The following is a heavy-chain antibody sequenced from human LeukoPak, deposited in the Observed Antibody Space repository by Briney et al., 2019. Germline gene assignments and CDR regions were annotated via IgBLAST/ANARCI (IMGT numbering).Heavy chain of an antibody. V-gene: IGHV3-23*01. Sequence: PGGPLRFSCAASGFTFSSYAMSWVGQAPGKGLEWVQVISGGGGITYYADAVEGWFTICGDDSKYTLYLQMNSLRAEGTAVYYCAKDDDGWYDLDYWGQGTLVTVSS. CDR3: AKDDDGWYDLDY. D-gene: IGHD6-19*01. CDR1: GFTFSSYA. CDR2: ISGGGGIT. J-gene: IGHJ4*02.